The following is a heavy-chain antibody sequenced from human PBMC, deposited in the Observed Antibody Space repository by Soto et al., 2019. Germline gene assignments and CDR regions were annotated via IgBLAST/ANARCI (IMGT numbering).Heavy chain of an antibody. Sequence: SQTLSLTCAISGDRVSSNSAAWNWIRQSPSRGLEWLGRTYYRSKWYNDYAVSVKSRITINPDTSKNQFSLQLNSVTPEDTAVYYCASSGGYCSGGSCYSDYYYYMDVWGKGTTVTVSS. V-gene: IGHV6-1*01. CDR1: GDRVSSNSAA. D-gene: IGHD2-15*01. CDR3: ASSGGYCSGGSCYSDYYYYMDV. CDR2: TYYRSKWYN. J-gene: IGHJ6*03.